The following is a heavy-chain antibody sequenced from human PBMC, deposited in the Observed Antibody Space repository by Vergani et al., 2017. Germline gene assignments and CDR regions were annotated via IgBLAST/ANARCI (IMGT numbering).Heavy chain of an antibody. D-gene: IGHD4-23*01. Sequence: EVQLLESGGGLVQPGGSLRLSCAASGFTFSSYAMSWVRQAPGKGLEWVSAISGSGGSTYYADPVKGRFTISRDNSKNTLYLQMNSLRAEDTAVYYCAKVGIRWHETDYWGQGTLVTVSS. J-gene: IGHJ4*02. CDR1: GFTFSSYA. V-gene: IGHV3-23*01. CDR2: ISGSGGST. CDR3: AKVGIRWHETDY.